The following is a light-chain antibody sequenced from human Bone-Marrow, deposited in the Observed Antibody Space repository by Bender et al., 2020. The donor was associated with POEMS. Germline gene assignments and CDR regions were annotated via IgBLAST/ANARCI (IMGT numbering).Light chain of an antibody. J-gene: IGLJ2*01. CDR1: SSDVGTYDY. Sequence: QSALTQPASVSGSPGQSITISCAGTSSDVGTYDYVSWYQQHPDKAPKLLIYEVTKRPSGVSNRFSGSKSGNTASLTISGLQAEDEADYYCCSYAGSSTLVFGGGTKLTVL. V-gene: IGLV2-23*02. CDR3: CSYAGSSTLV. CDR2: EVT.